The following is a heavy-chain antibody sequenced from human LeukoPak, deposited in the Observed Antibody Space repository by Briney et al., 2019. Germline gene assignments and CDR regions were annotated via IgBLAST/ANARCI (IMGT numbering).Heavy chain of an antibody. CDR1: GFTFSSYC. CDR3: ARSSSNYYHSSDYYYCMDY. V-gene: IGHV3-23*01. CDR2: ISGSGGST. D-gene: IGHD3-22*01. Sequence: GGSLRLSCAASGFTFSSYCMSWVRQAPRKGLEWVSAISGSGGSTYYADSVKGRFTISRDTSKNTMYLQMNSVRAEDTAVYYCARSSSNYYHSSDYYYCMDYWGKGTLVTVSS. J-gene: IGHJ4*01.